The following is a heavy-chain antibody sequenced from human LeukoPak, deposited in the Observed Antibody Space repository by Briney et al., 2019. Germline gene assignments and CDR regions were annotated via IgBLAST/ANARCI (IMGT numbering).Heavy chain of an antibody. J-gene: IGHJ5*02. D-gene: IGHD6-25*01. CDR3: AREAIAEANNNWFDP. CDR2: INHSGST. CDR1: GGSFSGYY. Sequence: PSETLSLTCAVYGGSFSGYYWSWIRQPPGKGLEWIGEINHSGSTYYNPSLKSRVTISVDTSKNQFSLKLSSVTAADTAVYYCAREAIAEANNNWFDPWGQGTLVTVSS. V-gene: IGHV4-34*01.